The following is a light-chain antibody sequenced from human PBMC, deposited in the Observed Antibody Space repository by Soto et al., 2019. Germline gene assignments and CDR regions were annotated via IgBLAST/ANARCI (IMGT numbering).Light chain of an antibody. J-gene: IGKJ1*01. Sequence: EIVMTQSPATLSVSAGERATLSCRASQSVSINLAWFQQKPGQATRLLIHRASHRDTDIPASFSGSGSATEFTLTISSLQSEDLAVYYCQQYNDCPRTFGQGTKVDSK. CDR3: QQYNDCPRT. CDR1: QSVSIN. V-gene: IGKV3-15*01. CDR2: RAS.